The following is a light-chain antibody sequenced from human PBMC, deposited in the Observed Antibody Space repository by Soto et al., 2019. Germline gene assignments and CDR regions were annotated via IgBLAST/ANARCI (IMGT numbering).Light chain of an antibody. Sequence: ETVLTQSPGTLSLSPGDRATLSCRASQSVSSSYLAWYQQKPGQAPRLLIYDASNRATGIPARFSGSGSGTDFTLTISSLEPEDFAVYYCQQRTYWPWTFGQGTKVDIK. CDR2: DAS. V-gene: IGKV3D-20*02. CDR1: QSVSSSY. CDR3: QQRTYWPWT. J-gene: IGKJ1*01.